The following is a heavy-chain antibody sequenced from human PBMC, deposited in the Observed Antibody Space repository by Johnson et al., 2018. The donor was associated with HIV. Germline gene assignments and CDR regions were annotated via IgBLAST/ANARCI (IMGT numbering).Heavy chain of an antibody. CDR3: ARDIFYTDTAFDI. Sequence: QVQLVESGGGLVQPGGSLRISCAASRFTFSNYAMHWVRQAPGMGPEWVAVISYDGSNTYYADSVKGRFTVSRDNSKNTVYLQMNSLRAEDTALYYCARDIFYTDTAFDIWGQGTMVTVSS. V-gene: IGHV3-30-3*01. J-gene: IGHJ3*02. CDR2: ISYDGSNT. CDR1: RFTFSNYA.